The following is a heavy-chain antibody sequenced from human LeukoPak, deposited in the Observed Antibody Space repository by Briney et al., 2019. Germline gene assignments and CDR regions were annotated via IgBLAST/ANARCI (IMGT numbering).Heavy chain of an antibody. D-gene: IGHD1-26*01. CDR3: ARGSGNYGDFDY. J-gene: IGHJ4*02. CDR1: GFSVSTNW. Sequence: GGSLRLSCAASGFSVSTNWMHWVRQAPGKGLVWVSRINSDGSNTNYADSVRGRFTIPRDNAKNTAYLQMNSLRAEDTAVYYCARGSGNYGDFDYWGQGTLVTVSS. CDR2: INSDGSNT. V-gene: IGHV3-74*01.